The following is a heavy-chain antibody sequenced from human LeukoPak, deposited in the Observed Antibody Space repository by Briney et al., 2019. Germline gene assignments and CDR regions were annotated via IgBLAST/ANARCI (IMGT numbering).Heavy chain of an antibody. CDR3: ARVAGGRYCSSTSCYMRGWFDP. D-gene: IGHD2-2*02. CDR2: IIPIFGTA. J-gene: IGHJ5*02. CDR1: RGTFSSYA. Sequence: ASVKVSCKASRGTFSSYAITWVRQAPGQGLEWMGGIIPIFGTANYAQKFQGRVTITADEFTSTAYMELSSLRSEDTAVYYCARVAGGRYCSSTSCYMRGWFDPWGQGTLVTVSS. V-gene: IGHV1-69*13.